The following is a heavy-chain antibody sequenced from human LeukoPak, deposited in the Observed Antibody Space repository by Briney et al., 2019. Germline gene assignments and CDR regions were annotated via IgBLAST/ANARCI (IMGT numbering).Heavy chain of an antibody. CDR2: ISYDGSNK. Sequence: GGSLRLSCAASGFTFSSYSMHWVRQAPGKGLEWVAVISYDGSNKYYADSVKGRFTISRDNSKNTLYLQMNSLRAEDTAVYYCASGSDDYSSSWYWNYWGQGTLVTVSS. CDR1: GFTFSSYS. CDR3: ASGSDDYSSSWYWNY. V-gene: IGHV3-30*03. J-gene: IGHJ4*02. D-gene: IGHD6-13*01.